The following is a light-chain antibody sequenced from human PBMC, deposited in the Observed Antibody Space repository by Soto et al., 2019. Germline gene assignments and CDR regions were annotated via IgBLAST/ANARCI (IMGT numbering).Light chain of an antibody. CDR1: SSNIGNNP. J-gene: IGLJ3*02. CDR2: DSN. Sequence: QSVLTQPPSVSAAPGQKVTISCSGSSSNIGNNPVSWYQQLPGTAPKLLIFDSNKRPSGIPDRFSGSKSGTSTTLGITGLQTGDEADYYCGTWDNSLSAGVFGGGTKLTVL. CDR3: GTWDNSLSAGV. V-gene: IGLV1-51*01.